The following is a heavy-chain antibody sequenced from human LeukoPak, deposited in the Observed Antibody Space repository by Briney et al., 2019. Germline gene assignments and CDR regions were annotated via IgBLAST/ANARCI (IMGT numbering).Heavy chain of an antibody. CDR1: GYSENFYG. D-gene: IGHD1-1*01. V-gene: IGHV1-18*01. CDR3: ARSPGTTNFDP. CDR2: ISAQHGQT. J-gene: IGHJ5*02. Sequence: GASVKVSCKTSGYSENFYGITWVRQVAGQGLEWMGWISAQHGQTEYAPNSQDRVTMTTDTYTNTAYMELSRLRSDDTAVYYCARSPGTTNFDPWGQGTLVTVSS.